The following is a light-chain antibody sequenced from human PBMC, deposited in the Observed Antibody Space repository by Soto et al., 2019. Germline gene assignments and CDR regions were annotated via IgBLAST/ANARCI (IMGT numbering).Light chain of an antibody. CDR2: EVR. J-gene: IGLJ2*01. CDR3: SSYTRSSSVL. Sequence: QSALTQPASVSGSPGQSITISCTGTSSDVGYYNYVSWYQQHPGKAPKVLIYEVRNRPSGASSRLSGSKAGNTAFLAISGGQADDQADYYCSSYTRSSSVLFGGGTKLTVL. CDR1: SSDVGYYNY. V-gene: IGLV2-14*01.